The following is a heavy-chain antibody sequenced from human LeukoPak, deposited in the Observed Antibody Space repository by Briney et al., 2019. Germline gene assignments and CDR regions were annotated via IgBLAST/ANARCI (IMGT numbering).Heavy chain of an antibody. CDR2: IKQDGSEK. D-gene: IGHD2-15*01. J-gene: IGHJ4*02. Sequence: PGGSLRLSCAASGFTFSNYWMTWVRKAPGKGLEWVANIKQDGSEKYYVDSVKGRFTISRDNAKNSLYLQMNRLRGEDTAVYDGARGRAGKIVVVVAAGQNWGQGTLVTVSS. CDR3: ARGRAGKIVVVVAAGQN. CDR1: GFTFSNYW. V-gene: IGHV3-7*01.